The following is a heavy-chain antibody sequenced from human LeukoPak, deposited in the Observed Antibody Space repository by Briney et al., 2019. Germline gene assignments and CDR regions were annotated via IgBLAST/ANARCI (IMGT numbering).Heavy chain of an antibody. CDR2: INPSGGST. D-gene: IGHD3-3*01. CDR1: GYTFTSYY. CDR3: ARERVEATTIFGVVINWFDP. Sequence: ASVKVSCKASGYTFTSYYMHWVRQAPGQGLEWMGIINPSGGSTSYAQKFQGRVTMTRDTSTSTVYMELSSLRSEDTAVYYCARERVEATTIFGVVINWFDPWGQGTQVTVSS. J-gene: IGHJ5*02. V-gene: IGHV1-46*01.